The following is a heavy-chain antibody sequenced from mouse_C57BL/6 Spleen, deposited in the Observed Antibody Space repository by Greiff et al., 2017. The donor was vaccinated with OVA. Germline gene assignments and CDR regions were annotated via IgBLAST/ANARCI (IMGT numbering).Heavy chain of an antibody. CDR2: IYPGDGDT. V-gene: IGHV1-82*01. D-gene: IGHD3-2*02. CDR1: GYAFSSSW. Sequence: QVQLKESGPELVKPGASVKISCKASGYAFSSSWMNWVKQRPGKGLEWIGRIYPGDGDTNYNGKFKGKATLTADKSSSTAYMQLSSLTSEDSAVYFCARVNSSGYDYWGQGTTLTVSS. J-gene: IGHJ2*01. CDR3: ARVNSSGYDY.